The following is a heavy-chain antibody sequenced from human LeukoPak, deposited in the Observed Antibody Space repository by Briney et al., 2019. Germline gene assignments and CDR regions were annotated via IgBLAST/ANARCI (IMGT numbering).Heavy chain of an antibody. Sequence: SETLSLTCTVSGGSISSYYWSWIRQPPGKGLEWIGYIYYSGSTNYNPSLKSRVTISVDTSKNQLSLKLSSVTAADTAVYYCARAGVAAAGEFDYWGQGTLVTVSS. CDR3: ARAGVAAAGEFDY. V-gene: IGHV4-59*01. CDR2: IYYSGST. CDR1: GGSISSYY. D-gene: IGHD6-13*01. J-gene: IGHJ4*02.